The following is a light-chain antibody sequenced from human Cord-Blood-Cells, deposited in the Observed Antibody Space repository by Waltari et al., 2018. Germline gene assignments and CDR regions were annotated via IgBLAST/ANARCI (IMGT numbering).Light chain of an antibody. CDR3: SSYTSSSTYV. J-gene: IGLJ1*01. Sequence: QSALTQPASVSGSPGQSITISCTGTSSDVGGYNYVSWYQQHPGKAPKLMIYDGSTRPSVFSTRFSGSKSGNTASLTISGLQAEDEADYYCSSYTSSSTYVFGTGTKVTVL. CDR1: SSDVGGYNY. V-gene: IGLV2-14*01. CDR2: DGS.